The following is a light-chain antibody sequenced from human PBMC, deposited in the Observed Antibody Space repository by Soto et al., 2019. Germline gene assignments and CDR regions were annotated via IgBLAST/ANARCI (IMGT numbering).Light chain of an antibody. V-gene: IGKV1-5*03. CDR2: KAS. CDR3: KQYNSYWT. J-gene: IGKJ1*01. Sequence: DIQMTQSPSTLSASVGDRVTITCRASQSISSWLAWYQQKPGKAPKLLIYKASSLESGVPSRFSGSGSGTEVTLTISSLQPDEFATYYCKQYNSYWTFGQGTKVEIK. CDR1: QSISSW.